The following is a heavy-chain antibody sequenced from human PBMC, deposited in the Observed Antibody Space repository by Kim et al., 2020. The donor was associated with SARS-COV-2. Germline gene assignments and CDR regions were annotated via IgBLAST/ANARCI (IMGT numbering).Heavy chain of an antibody. CDR3: ATLDSSGYYKEYYFDY. CDR1: GYTLTELS. CDR2: FDPEDGET. V-gene: IGHV1-24*01. Sequence: ASVKVSCKVSGYTLTELSMHWVRQAPGKGLEWMVGFDPEDGETIYAQKFQGRVTMTEDTSTDTAYMELSSLRSEDTAVYYCATLDSSGYYKEYYFDYWGQGTRVTVSS. D-gene: IGHD3-22*01. J-gene: IGHJ4*02.